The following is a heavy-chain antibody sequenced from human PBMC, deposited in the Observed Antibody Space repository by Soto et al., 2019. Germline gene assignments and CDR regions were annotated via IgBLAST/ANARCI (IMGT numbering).Heavy chain of an antibody. CDR1: GGSLSSSGYY. J-gene: IGHJ5*02. V-gene: IGHV4-39*01. CDR2: IYYSGST. Sequence: SETLSLTCTVSGGSLSSSGYYWGWVRQPPGKGLEYIGSIYYSGSTYYNPSLKSRVTISVDTSKNYFSLKLRSVTAADTAVYYCARQAHHDNWFDPWGQGTLVTVSS. CDR3: ARQAHHDNWFDP.